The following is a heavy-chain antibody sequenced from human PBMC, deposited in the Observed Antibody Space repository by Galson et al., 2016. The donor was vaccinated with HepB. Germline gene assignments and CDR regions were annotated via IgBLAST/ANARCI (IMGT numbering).Heavy chain of an antibody. V-gene: IGHV5-51*01. Sequence: QSGAEVKKPGESLKISCKGSGYSFTSYWIGWVRQMPGKGLEWMGIIYPGDSDTRYSPSFQGQVTISADKSISTAYLQWSSLKASDTAMYYCARQYSSTWYIKEYYFDYWGQGTLVTVPS. CDR3: ARQYSSTWYIKEYYFDY. CDR1: GYSFTSYW. D-gene: IGHD6-13*01. CDR2: IYPGDSDT. J-gene: IGHJ4*02.